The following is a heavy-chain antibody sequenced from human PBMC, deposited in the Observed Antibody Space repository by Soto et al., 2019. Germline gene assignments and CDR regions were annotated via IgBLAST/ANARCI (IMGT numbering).Heavy chain of an antibody. Sequence: GGSLRLSCAASGFTFSSCAMSWVRQAPGKGLEWVSAISGSGGSTYYADSVKGRFTISRDNSKNTLYLQMNSLRAEDTAVYYCAKDRVVVVAAIGHDAFDIWGQGTMVTVSS. V-gene: IGHV3-23*01. CDR2: ISGSGGST. CDR3: AKDRVVVVAAIGHDAFDI. D-gene: IGHD2-15*01. CDR1: GFTFSSCA. J-gene: IGHJ3*02.